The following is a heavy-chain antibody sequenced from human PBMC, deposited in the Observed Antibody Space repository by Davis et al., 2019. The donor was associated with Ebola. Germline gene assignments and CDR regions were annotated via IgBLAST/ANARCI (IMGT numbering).Heavy chain of an antibody. J-gene: IGHJ2*01. D-gene: IGHD6-19*01. CDR1: GGSISAGIHF. V-gene: IGHV4-39*07. CDR3: ATGAVTGRVWHFDL. CDR2: GLWSGNT. Sequence: PSETLSLTCTVSGGSISAGIHFYGWIRQSPGKGLEWIWTGLWSGNTYYNPSLKSRVSMSVDTSKNQFSLKLTSVTAADTAVYYCATGAVTGRVWHFDLWGRGTLVTVSS.